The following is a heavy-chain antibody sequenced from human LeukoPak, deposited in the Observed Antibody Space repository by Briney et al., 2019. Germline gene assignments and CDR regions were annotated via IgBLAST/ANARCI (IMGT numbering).Heavy chain of an antibody. D-gene: IGHD6-25*01. V-gene: IGHV1-8*02. J-gene: IGHJ4*02. Sequence: ASVKVSCKASGYTFTSYDINWVRQATGQGLEWMGWMNPNSGNTGYAQKFQGRVTMTSDTSTRTVYMELNSLRSDDTAVYFCARVGSAAATADYWGQGTLVTVSS. CDR2: MNPNSGNT. CDR1: GYTFTSYD. CDR3: ARVGSAAATADY.